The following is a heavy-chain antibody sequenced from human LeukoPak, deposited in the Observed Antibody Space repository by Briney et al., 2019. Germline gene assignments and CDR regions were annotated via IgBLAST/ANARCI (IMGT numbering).Heavy chain of an antibody. V-gene: IGHV3-30-3*01. CDR2: TSVDGISK. D-gene: IGHD3-22*01. CDR3: VRAGSSSGYCDVFDI. J-gene: IGHJ3*02. CDR1: GFTFSTYV. Sequence: GSLRLSCAASGFTFSTYVMHWVRQAPGKGLEWVAGTSVDGISKYYADSVKGRFIISRVNSKNTLDLQMNSLRAEDTAVYYCVRAGSSSGYCDVFDIWGQGTLVTVSS.